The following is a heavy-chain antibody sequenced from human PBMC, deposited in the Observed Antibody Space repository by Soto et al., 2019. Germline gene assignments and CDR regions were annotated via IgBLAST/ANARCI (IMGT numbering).Heavy chain of an antibody. CDR3: AKVSTTHTFGPLDP. D-gene: IGHD1-1*01. CDR1: GFTFDDYG. J-gene: IGHJ5*02. V-gene: IGHV3-9*01. CDR2: ISWNSGSI. Sequence: GGSLRLSCAASGFTFDDYGMHWVRQAPGKGLEWVSGISWNSGSIGYADSVKGRFIISRDNAKNSLYLQMNNLRPEDTAFYFCAKVSTTHTFGPLDPWGQGTLVTVSS.